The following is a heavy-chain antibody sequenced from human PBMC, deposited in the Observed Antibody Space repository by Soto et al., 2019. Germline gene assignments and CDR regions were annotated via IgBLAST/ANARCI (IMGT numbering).Heavy chain of an antibody. CDR3: ASFREYPFDYYYYGMDV. CDR2: ISAYNGNT. J-gene: IGHJ6*02. V-gene: IGHV1-18*01. CDR1: GYTFTSYG. D-gene: IGHD2-2*02. Sequence: GSSVKVSCKASGYTFTSYGISWVRQAPGQGLEWMGWISAYNGNTNYAQKLQGRVTMTTDTSTSTAYMELRSLRSDDTAVYYCASFREYPFDYYYYGMDVWGQGTTVTVSS.